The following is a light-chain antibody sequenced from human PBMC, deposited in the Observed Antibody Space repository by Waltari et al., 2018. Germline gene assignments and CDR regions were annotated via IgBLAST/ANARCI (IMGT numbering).Light chain of an antibody. CDR3: SSYTSSSTYV. Sequence: QSALTQPDSVSGSPGQAIKLSCTGTSSDDGGYNSVSWYQQHPGKAPKLMIYDVSKRPSGVSNRFSGSKSGNTASLTISGLQAEDEADYYCSSYTSSSTYVFGTGTKVTVL. J-gene: IGLJ1*01. CDR2: DVS. V-gene: IGLV2-14*01. CDR1: SSDDGGYNS.